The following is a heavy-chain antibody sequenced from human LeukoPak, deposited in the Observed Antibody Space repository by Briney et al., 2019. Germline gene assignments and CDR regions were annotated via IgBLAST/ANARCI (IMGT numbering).Heavy chain of an antibody. J-gene: IGHJ4*02. CDR3: AKDYGDYVGPFDY. V-gene: IGHV3-9*01. D-gene: IGHD4-17*01. CDR1: GFTFDDYA. Sequence: PGRCLRLSCAASGFTFDDYAMHWVRQAPGKGLEWVSGISWNSGSIGYADSVKGRFTISRDNAKNSLYLQMNSLRAEDTALYYCAKDYGDYVGPFDYWGQGTLVTVSS. CDR2: ISWNSGSI.